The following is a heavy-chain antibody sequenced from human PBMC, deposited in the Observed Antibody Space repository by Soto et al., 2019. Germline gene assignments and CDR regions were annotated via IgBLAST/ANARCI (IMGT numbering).Heavy chain of an antibody. V-gene: IGHV4-31*03. CDR3: ARDATSNGHYFAY. D-gene: IGHD2-2*01. CDR2: IYYSGSA. J-gene: IGHJ4*02. CDR1: GGSNSSGDYY. Sequence: SSETLSLTCIVSGGSNSSGDYYWSWIRQHPGKGLEWIGYIYYSGSAYYNPSLKSRVSMSVDTSKNQFSLKLSSATAADTAIYFCARDATSNGHYFAYLGKGTLVTVFS.